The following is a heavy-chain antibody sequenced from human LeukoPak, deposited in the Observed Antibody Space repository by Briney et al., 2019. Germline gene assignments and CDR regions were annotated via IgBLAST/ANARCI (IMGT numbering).Heavy chain of an antibody. CDR2: IYYTGGT. Sequence: KPSETLSLTCSVSGGSITTSSYYWGWIRQPPEKGLEWIGSIYYTGGTYYSPSLKSRVTISVDTSKNQFSLKLSSVTAADTAVYYCAAQNRAAGPAYFDYWGQGTLVTVSS. CDR1: GGSITTSSYY. CDR3: AAQNRAAGPAYFDY. J-gene: IGHJ4*02. D-gene: IGHD6-13*01. V-gene: IGHV4-39*07.